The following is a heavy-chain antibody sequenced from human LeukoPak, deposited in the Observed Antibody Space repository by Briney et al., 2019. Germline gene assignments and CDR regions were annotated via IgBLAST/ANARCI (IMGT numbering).Heavy chain of an antibody. J-gene: IGHJ4*02. CDR1: GGTFSSYA. Sequence: SVKVSCKASGGTFSSYAISWVRQAPGQGLEWTGGIIPIFGTANYAQKFQGRVTITADESTSTAYMELSSLRSEDTAVYYCARTFVTYYYGSGSYYYFDYWGQGTLVTVSS. CDR3: ARTFVTYYYGSGSYYYFDY. CDR2: IIPIFGTA. V-gene: IGHV1-69*01. D-gene: IGHD3-10*01.